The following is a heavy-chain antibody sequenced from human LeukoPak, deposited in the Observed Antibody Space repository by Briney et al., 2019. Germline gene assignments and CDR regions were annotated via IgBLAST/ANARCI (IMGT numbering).Heavy chain of an antibody. D-gene: IGHD2/OR15-2a*01. Sequence: GKSLKISCKGSGYSFTSYWIGWVRQMPGKGLEWMGIIYPSDSDTRYSPSFQGQVTISADKSISTAYLQWSSLKASDTAIYYCARAPHTQNTFDIWGQGTMVTVSS. CDR2: IYPSDSDT. CDR3: ARAPHTQNTFDI. V-gene: IGHV5-51*01. J-gene: IGHJ3*02. CDR1: GYSFTSYW.